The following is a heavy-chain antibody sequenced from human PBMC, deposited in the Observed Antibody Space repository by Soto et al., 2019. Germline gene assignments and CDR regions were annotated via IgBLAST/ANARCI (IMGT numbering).Heavy chain of an antibody. D-gene: IGHD3-10*01. CDR1: GGSFSGYY. CDR2: INHSGST. Sequence: QVQLQQWGAGLLKPSETLSLTCAVYGGSFSGYYWSWIRQPPGKGLEWIGEINHSGSTNYNPSLKSRVTISVDTSKNQFSLKLSSVTAADTAVDYCARARGRRWFDPWGQGTLVTVSS. J-gene: IGHJ5*02. V-gene: IGHV4-34*01. CDR3: ARARGRRWFDP.